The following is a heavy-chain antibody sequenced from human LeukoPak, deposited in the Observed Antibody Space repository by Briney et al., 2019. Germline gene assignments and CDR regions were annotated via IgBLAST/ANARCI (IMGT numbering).Heavy chain of an antibody. CDR3: ARQKDRTYYNFWSGFDY. CDR2: IYPGDSDT. J-gene: IGHJ4*02. CDR1: GYSFTSNW. Sequence: GESPKISCKGSGYSFTSNWIGWVRQMPGKGLEWMGIIYPGDSDTKYSPSFQGQVTISIDKTISTAYLQWSSLKASDTAMYYCARQKDRTYYNFWSGFDYWGQGTLVTVSS. V-gene: IGHV5-51*01. D-gene: IGHD3-3*01.